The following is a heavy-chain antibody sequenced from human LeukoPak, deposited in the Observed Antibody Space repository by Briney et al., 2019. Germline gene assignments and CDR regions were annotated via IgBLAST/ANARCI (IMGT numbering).Heavy chain of an antibody. Sequence: GGSLRLSCVASGFTFSNYFMNWVRQAPGKGLEWVSSISARSNYIYYADSVKGRFTISRDNAEASLYLHMSSLRAEDTAVYYCVRDYPGVIAALEYWGQGALVTVSS. J-gene: IGHJ4*02. D-gene: IGHD6-6*01. CDR3: VRDYPGVIAALEY. V-gene: IGHV3-21*01. CDR2: ISARSNYI. CDR1: GFTFSNYF.